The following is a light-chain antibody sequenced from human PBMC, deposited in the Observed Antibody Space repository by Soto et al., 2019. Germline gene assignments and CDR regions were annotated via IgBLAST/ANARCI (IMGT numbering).Light chain of an antibody. V-gene: IGKV1-5*01. Sequence: DIQMTQSPSTLSASVGDRVTITCRASQSVRSWLAWYQQKTGRAPKFLIYDASSLESGVPSRFSGSGSGTEFTLTISNLQPDEFATYDCQQYDNYPLTVGGGTKGDIK. CDR2: DAS. CDR1: QSVRSW. J-gene: IGKJ4*01. CDR3: QQYDNYPLT.